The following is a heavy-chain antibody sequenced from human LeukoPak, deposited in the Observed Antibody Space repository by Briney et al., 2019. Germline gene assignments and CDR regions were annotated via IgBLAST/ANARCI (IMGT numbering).Heavy chain of an antibody. CDR2: INPNSGGT. J-gene: IGHJ2*01. CDR3: AREVVVPAAPYFDL. D-gene: IGHD2-2*01. CDR1: GYTFTGYY. Sequence: ASVKVSCKASGYTFTGYYMHWVRQAPGQGLEWVGWINPNSGGTNYAQKFQGRVTMTRDTSISTAYMELSRLRSDDTAVYYCAREVVVPAAPYFDLWGRGTLVTVSS. V-gene: IGHV1-2*02.